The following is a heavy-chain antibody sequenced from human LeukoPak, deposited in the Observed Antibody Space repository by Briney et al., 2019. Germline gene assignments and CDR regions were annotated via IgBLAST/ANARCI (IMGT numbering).Heavy chain of an antibody. D-gene: IGHD3-10*01. CDR2: INHSGST. CDR3: AKGHYYGSGGVYYYYGMDV. Sequence: SETLSLTCAVYGGSFSGYYWSWIRQPPGKGLEWIGEINHSGSTNYNPSLKSRVTISVDTSKNQFSLKLSSVTAADTAVHYCAKGHYYGSGGVYYYYGMDVWGQGTTVTVSS. CDR1: GGSFSGYY. V-gene: IGHV4-34*01. J-gene: IGHJ6*02.